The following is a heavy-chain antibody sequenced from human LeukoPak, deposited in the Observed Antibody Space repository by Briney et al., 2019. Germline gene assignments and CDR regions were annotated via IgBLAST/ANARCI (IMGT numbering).Heavy chain of an antibody. J-gene: IGHJ4*02. V-gene: IGHV1-18*01. CDR2: ISTYNGNT. CDR3: AHYYDSKVDY. D-gene: IGHD3-22*01. CDR1: GYTFTTYG. Sequence: ASVKVSCKASGYTFTTYGLSWVRQAPGQGLEWMGWISTYNGNTNYAQKFQGRVTITADESTSTAYMGLSSLRSEDTAVYYCAHYYDSKVDYWGQGTLVTVSS.